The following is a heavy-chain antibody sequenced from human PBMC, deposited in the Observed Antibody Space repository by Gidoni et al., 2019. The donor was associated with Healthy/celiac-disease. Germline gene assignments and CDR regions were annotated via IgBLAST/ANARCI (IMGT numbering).Heavy chain of an antibody. D-gene: IGHD3-3*01. CDR1: GGSISSYY. J-gene: IGHJ4*02. CDR2: ISTSGST. Sequence: QVQLQESGPGLVKPSETLSLTCTVPGGSISSYYWSWIRQTAGKGLEGLGRISTSGSTNYNPSLKSRVTMSVDTSKNQFSLKLSSVTAADTAVYYCARDITIFGVVPRYYFDYWGQGTLVTVSS. CDR3: ARDITIFGVVPRYYFDY. V-gene: IGHV4-4*07.